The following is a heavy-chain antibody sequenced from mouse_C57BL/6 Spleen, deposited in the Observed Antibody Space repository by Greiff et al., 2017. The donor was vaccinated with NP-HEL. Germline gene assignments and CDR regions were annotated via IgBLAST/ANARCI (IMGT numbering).Heavy chain of an antibody. CDR3: ARGSGSSYVGFDY. CDR1: GYTFTSYW. D-gene: IGHD1-1*01. Sequence: VQLQQPGAELVMPGASVKLSCKASGYTFTSYWMHWVKQRPGQGLEWIGEIDPSDSYTNYNQKFKGKSTLTVDKSSSTAYMQLSSLTSEDSAVYYCARGSGSSYVGFDYWGQGTTLTVSS. CDR2: IDPSDSYT. V-gene: IGHV1-69*01. J-gene: IGHJ2*01.